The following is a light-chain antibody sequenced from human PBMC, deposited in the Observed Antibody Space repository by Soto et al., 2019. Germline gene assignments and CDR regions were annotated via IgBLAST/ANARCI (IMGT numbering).Light chain of an antibody. Sequence: QSVLTQSPPVPGAPGQRVTISCTGSSSNIGAGYDVHWYQQFPGTAPKLLIYANTNRPSGVPDRFSGSKSGTSASLAITGLQPEDEADYYCQSYDSSLKNSVFGGGTKLTVL. CDR3: QSYDSSLKNSV. V-gene: IGLV1-40*01. J-gene: IGLJ3*02. CDR1: SSNIGAGYD. CDR2: ANT.